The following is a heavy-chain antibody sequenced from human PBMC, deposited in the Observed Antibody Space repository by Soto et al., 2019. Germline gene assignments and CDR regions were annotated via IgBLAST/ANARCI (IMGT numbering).Heavy chain of an antibody. CDR1: GGSINSGGYY. J-gene: IGHJ4*02. V-gene: IGHV4-31*03. Sequence: SETLSLTCTVSGGSINSGGYYWSWIRQHPVKGLEWIGYIYSSGSTYYNPSLKRRVTISVDTSKNQFSLKLSSVTAAHTAVYYCARLRRDGYNYDYWGQGTLVTVSS. CDR3: ARLRRDGYNYDY. CDR2: IYSSGST. D-gene: IGHD5-12*01.